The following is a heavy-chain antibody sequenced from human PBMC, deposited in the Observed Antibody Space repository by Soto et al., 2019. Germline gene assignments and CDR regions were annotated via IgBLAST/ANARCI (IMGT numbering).Heavy chain of an antibody. J-gene: IGHJ4*02. D-gene: IGHD1-20*01. CDR1: GFTFSSYG. Sequence: PGGSLRLSCAASGFTFSSYGIHWVRQAPGKGLEWVAVISYDGSNKYYADSVKGRFTISRDNSKNTLYLQMNSLRAEDTAVYYCAKEGLGRNRNMYYFDYWGQGTLVTVSS. CDR3: AKEGLGRNRNMYYFDY. CDR2: ISYDGSNK. V-gene: IGHV3-30*18.